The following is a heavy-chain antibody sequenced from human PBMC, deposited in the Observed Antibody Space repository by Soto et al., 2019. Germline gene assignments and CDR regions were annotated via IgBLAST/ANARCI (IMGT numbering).Heavy chain of an antibody. Sequence: EVQLVESGGGLVQPGGSLRLSCAASGFTFSSYSMNWVRQAPGKGLEWVSYISSSSSTIYYADSVKGRFTISRDNAKNSLYLQMNILRAEDTAVYYCARGGIEWLRLWYFDLWGRGTLVTVSS. V-gene: IGHV3-48*01. CDR2: ISSSSSTI. CDR3: ARGGIEWLRLWYFDL. CDR1: GFTFSSYS. D-gene: IGHD5-12*01. J-gene: IGHJ2*01.